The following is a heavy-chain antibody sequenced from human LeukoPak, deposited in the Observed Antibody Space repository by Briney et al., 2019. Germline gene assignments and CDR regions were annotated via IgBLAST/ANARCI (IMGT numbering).Heavy chain of an antibody. CDR3: EREGSSGY. Sequence: ASVKVSCKASGYTFTASNIHWVRQAPGQGLERMGWISPNNGATTYAQKFQGRVIMTRDTSLSTAYIELSRLESDDTAVYFCEREGSSGYWGQGTLVTVSS. J-gene: IGHJ4*02. D-gene: IGHD1-26*01. V-gene: IGHV1-2*02. CDR2: ISPNNGAT. CDR1: GYTFTASN.